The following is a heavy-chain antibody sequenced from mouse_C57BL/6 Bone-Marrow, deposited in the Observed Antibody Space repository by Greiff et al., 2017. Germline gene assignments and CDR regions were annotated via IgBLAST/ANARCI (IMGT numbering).Heavy chain of an antibody. CDR1: GFTFSSYA. CDR3: ARGGNYAFDY. D-gene: IGHD2-1*01. J-gene: IGHJ2*01. V-gene: IGHV5-4*03. Sequence: VTLMASGGGLVKPGGSLKLSCAASGFTFSSYAMSWVRQTPEKRLEWVATISDGGSYNYYPDNVKGRFTISRDNAKNNLDLQMSHLKSEDTAMYYCARGGNYAFDYWGQGTTLTGSS. CDR2: ISDGGSYN.